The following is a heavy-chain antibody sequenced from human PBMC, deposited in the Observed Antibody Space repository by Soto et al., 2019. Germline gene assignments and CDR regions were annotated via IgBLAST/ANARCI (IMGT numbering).Heavy chain of an antibody. CDR1: GGSVSNKTHY. Sequence: WETLSLTCSVSGGSVSNKTHYWSWIRQPPGKRLEWIGYVYYSGTTNYNPSLKSRVTISVDLSKNQFSLRLSSVTTADTALYYCARTTAVPNTLRSRYFFDYWGQGTLVTVSS. V-gene: IGHV4-61*01. CDR3: ARTTAVPNTLRSRYFFDY. D-gene: IGHD4-17*01. J-gene: IGHJ4*02. CDR2: VYYSGTT.